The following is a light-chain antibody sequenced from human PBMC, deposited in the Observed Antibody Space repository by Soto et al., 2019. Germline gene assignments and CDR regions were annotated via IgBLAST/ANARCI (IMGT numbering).Light chain of an antibody. CDR3: SSYTTAFFYV. Sequence: VLTQPASVSGSPGQSITISCTGSSSDIGAFNYVAWYQQHPGKAPKLIIHGVTNRPSGVSSRFSGSKSDYTASLTISGLQAEDEADYYCSSYTTAFFYVFGTGTKVTVL. CDR2: GVT. CDR1: SSDIGAFNY. J-gene: IGLJ1*01. V-gene: IGLV2-14*01.